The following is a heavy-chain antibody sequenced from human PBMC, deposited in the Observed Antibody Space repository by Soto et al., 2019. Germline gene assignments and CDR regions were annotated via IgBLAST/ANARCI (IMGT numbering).Heavy chain of an antibody. V-gene: IGHV4-31*01. D-gene: IGHD3-22*01. Sequence: SETLSLTCTVSGGSISSGGYYWSWIRQHPGKGLEWIGYIYYSGSTYYNQSLKNKVNISVDASKNQFSLKQSNVTAADTAVNYCAIATCYYDSSGYSDRVLDYWGQGTLVTVSS. CDR1: GGSISSGGYY. CDR3: AIATCYYDSSGYSDRVLDY. J-gene: IGHJ4*02. CDR2: IYYSGST.